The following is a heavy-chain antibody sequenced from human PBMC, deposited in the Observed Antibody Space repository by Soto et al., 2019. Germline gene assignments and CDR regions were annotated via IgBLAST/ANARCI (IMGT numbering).Heavy chain of an antibody. V-gene: IGHV3-33*01. J-gene: IGHJ4*02. CDR1: GFTFNRYG. CDR3: ARDVFSQGSYYFDY. Sequence: QVQLVESGGGVVQPGRSLRLSCAASGFTFNRYGMHWVRQAPGKGLEWVAVIWFDGSNRDYADSVKGRFTISRDNSKNTLYLQMNSLRAEDTAVYYCARDVFSQGSYYFDYWSQGTLVTVSS. CDR2: IWFDGSNR.